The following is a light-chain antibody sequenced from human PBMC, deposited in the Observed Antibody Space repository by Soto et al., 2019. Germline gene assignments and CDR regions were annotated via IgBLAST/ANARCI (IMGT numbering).Light chain of an antibody. CDR1: HTISSSY. V-gene: IGKV3-20*01. CDR3: QQYVTSSPRT. Sequence: EIVLTQSPGTLSLSPGERATLSCRASHTISSSYLAWYQQKPGQAPRLLMYGISRRATGIPDRFSGSGSGTDFTLTITRLEPEAFAVYSCQQYVTSSPRTFGQGTKVDIK. CDR2: GIS. J-gene: IGKJ1*01.